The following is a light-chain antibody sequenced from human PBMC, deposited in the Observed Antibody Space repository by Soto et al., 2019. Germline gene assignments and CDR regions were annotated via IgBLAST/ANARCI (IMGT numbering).Light chain of an antibody. CDR3: SSYTSSSTLPYV. V-gene: IGLV2-14*01. J-gene: IGLJ1*01. Sequence: QSAMTQPASESGSPGQSITISCTGTSSDVGGYNYVSWYQQHPGKAPKLMIYEVSNRPSGVSNRFSGSKSGNTASLTISGLQAEDEADYYCSSYTSSSTLPYVFGTGTKVTVL. CDR1: SSDVGGYNY. CDR2: EVS.